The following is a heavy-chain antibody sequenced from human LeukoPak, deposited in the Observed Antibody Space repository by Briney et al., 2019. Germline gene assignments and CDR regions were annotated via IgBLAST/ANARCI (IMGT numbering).Heavy chain of an antibody. Sequence: SETLSLTCTVSGYSISSGYYWGWIRQPPGKGLEWIGSIYHSGSTYYNPSLKSRVTISVDTSKNQFSLKLSSVTAADTAVYYCARDRRYCSGGSCYFDDAFDIWGQGTMVTVSS. V-gene: IGHV4-38-2*02. D-gene: IGHD2-15*01. J-gene: IGHJ3*02. CDR2: IYHSGST. CDR1: GYSISSGYY. CDR3: ARDRRYCSGGSCYFDDAFDI.